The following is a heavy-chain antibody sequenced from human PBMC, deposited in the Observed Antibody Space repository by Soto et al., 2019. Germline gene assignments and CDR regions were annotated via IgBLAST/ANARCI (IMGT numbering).Heavy chain of an antibody. D-gene: IGHD6-13*01. Sequence: GGSLRLSCAASGFTFSSYAMHWVRQAPGKGLEWVAVISYDGSNKYYADSVKGRFTISRDNSKNTLYLQMNSLRAEDTAVYYCARVRSYTGYSSSWDPSPFDYWGQGTLVTVSS. CDR1: GFTFSSYA. CDR2: ISYDGSNK. CDR3: ARVRSYTGYSSSWDPSPFDY. V-gene: IGHV3-30-3*01. J-gene: IGHJ4*02.